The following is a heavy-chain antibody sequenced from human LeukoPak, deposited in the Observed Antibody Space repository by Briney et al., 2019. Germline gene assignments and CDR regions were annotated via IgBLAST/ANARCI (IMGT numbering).Heavy chain of an antibody. CDR1: GFTFSSYS. CDR3: ARDGDFGVVTTAYNWFDP. D-gene: IGHD3-3*01. V-gene: IGHV3-48*01. CDR2: ISSSSSTI. J-gene: IGHJ5*02. Sequence: PGGSLRLSCAASGFTFSSYSMNWVRQAPGKGLEWVSYISSSSSTIYYADSVRGRFTISRDNAKNSLYLQMNSLRAEDTAVYYCARDGDFGVVTTAYNWFDPWGQGTLVTVSS.